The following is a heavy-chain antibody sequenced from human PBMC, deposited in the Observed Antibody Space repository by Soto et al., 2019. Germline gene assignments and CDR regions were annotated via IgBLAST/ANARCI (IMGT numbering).Heavy chain of an antibody. V-gene: IGHV1-18*01. CDR3: ARSTGDYGIY. D-gene: IGHD4-17*01. Sequence: QVQLVQSGAEVKKPGASVKVSCKASGYTFTSYGISWVRQAPGQGLEWMGWISAYNGNTNYAQKLXGXAXMXAATSTSTAYMELRSLRSDDTAVYYCARSTGDYGIYWVQGTLVTVSS. CDR2: ISAYNGNT. CDR1: GYTFTSYG. J-gene: IGHJ4*02.